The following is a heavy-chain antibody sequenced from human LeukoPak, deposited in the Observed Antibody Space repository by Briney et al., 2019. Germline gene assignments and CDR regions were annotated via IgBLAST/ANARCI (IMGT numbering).Heavy chain of an antibody. J-gene: IGHJ4*01. CDR2: IDRGGGT. CDR1: GGSFSGYY. CDR3: ARAYGGRFDY. Sequence: SETLSLTCAVYGGSFSGYYWSWIRQPPGEGLQWIGEIDRGGGTNHNPSLKSRITLLVDRSKSQFSLRSISVTAADTALYYCARAYGGRFDYWGHGALVTVSS. D-gene: IGHD4-23*01. V-gene: IGHV4-34*01.